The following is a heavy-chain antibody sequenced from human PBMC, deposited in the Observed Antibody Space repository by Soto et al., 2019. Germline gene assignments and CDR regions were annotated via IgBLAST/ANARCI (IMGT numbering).Heavy chain of an antibody. J-gene: IGHJ6*02. D-gene: IGHD6-13*01. Sequence: VASVKVSCKASGYTFTSYGISWVRQAPGQGLEWMGWISAYNGNTNYAQKLQGRVTMTTDTSTSTAYMELRSLRSDDTAVYYCARDKLPSVAAHYYYYGMDVWGQGTTVTVSS. CDR3: ARDKLPSVAAHYYYYGMDV. CDR2: ISAYNGNT. V-gene: IGHV1-18*01. CDR1: GYTFTSYG.